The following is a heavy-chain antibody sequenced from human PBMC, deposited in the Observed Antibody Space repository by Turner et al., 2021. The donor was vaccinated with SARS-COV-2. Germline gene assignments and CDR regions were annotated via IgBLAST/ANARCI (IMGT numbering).Heavy chain of an antibody. D-gene: IGHD4-4*01. CDR1: GGSFSSSSYY. CDR3: ATETVTERNYYYNGMDV. CDR2: IYYSVRT. J-gene: IGHJ6*02. Sequence: QLQLKESGPGLVKPSETLSLTCTVSGGSFSSSSYYWGWNRQPPGKGLEWIGSIYYSVRTYYNPSLKSRVTISVDTSKNQFSLKVSSVTAAYTAVYHCATETVTERNYYYNGMDVWGQGTTVTVSS. V-gene: IGHV4-39*01.